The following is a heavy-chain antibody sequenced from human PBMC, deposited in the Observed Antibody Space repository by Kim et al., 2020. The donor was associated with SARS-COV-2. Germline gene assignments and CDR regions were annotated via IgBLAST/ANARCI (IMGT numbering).Heavy chain of an antibody. CDR1: GGSISSYY. CDR2: ISDSGRT. Sequence: SETLSLTCTVSGGSISSYYWSWIRQSPGQGLELIGYISDSGRTTYNPSLKSRVTISVDTSKNQLSLMLSSVTAADTALYYCARIKRTSYYYGSSPDGFDSWGQGTMVTVSS. J-gene: IGHJ3*02. D-gene: IGHD3-10*01. CDR3: ARIKRTSYYYGSSPDGFDS. V-gene: IGHV4-59*01.